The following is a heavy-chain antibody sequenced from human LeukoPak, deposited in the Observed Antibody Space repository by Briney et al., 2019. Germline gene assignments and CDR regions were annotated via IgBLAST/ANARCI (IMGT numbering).Heavy chain of an antibody. V-gene: IGHV3-7*01. D-gene: IGHD3-22*01. Sequence: GGSLRLSCAASGFTFSQYWMSWVRQAPGKRLEWVANIKQDGSEKYYVDSVKGRFTISRDNAENSLDLQMNSLRAEDTAVYYCARDRALYDRSGYYYTEDDYWGQGTLVTVSS. J-gene: IGHJ4*02. CDR3: ARDRALYDRSGYYYTEDDY. CDR2: IKQDGSEK. CDR1: GFTFSQYW.